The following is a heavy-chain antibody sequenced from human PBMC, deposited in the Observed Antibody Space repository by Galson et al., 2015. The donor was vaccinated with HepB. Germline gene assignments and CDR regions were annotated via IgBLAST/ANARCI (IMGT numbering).Heavy chain of an antibody. J-gene: IGHJ4*02. CDR3: TRDSGWESAY. V-gene: IGHV3-23*01. CDR1: GFIVDGSG. D-gene: IGHD3-10*01. CDR2: ISASGGKT. Sequence: SLRLSCAASGFIVDGSGMSWVRQAPGKGLEWVPGISASGGKTYYADSVKGRFNMSRDNSQNTVYLQMNSLRVDDSALYYCTRDSGWESAYWGQGTLVTVSS.